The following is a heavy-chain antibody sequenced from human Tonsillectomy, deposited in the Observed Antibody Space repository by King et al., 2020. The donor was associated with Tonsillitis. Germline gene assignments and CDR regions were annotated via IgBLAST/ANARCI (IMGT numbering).Heavy chain of an antibody. CDR2: ISSSSSYI. V-gene: IGHV3-21*01. J-gene: IGHJ4*02. CDR1: GFTFSSYS. Sequence: VQLVESGGGLVKPGGSLRLSCAASGFTFSSYSMNWVRQAPGKGLEWVSSISSSSSYIYYADSLKGRFTISRDNAKNSLYLQMNSLRAEDTAVYYCARSRDGSHYFDYWGQGTLVTVSS. D-gene: IGHD5-24*01. CDR3: ARSRDGSHYFDY.